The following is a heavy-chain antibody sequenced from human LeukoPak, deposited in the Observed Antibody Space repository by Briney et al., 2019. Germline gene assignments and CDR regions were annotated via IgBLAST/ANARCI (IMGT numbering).Heavy chain of an antibody. CDR2: IFPSGGEK. V-gene: IGHV3-23*01. CDR3: ATYRQVLLPFES. J-gene: IGHJ4*02. Sequence: TWGSLRLPCAASGFTLNTFAMNWVRQPPGKGLEWVSSIFPSGGEKHYADSVRGRFTISRDNSKSTLSLQMNSLRAEDTAIYYCATYRQVLLPFESWGQGTLVTVSS. D-gene: IGHD2-8*02. CDR1: GFTLNTFA.